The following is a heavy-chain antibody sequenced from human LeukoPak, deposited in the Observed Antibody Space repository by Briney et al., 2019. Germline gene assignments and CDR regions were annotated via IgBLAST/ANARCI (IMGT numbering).Heavy chain of an antibody. J-gene: IGHJ4*02. CDR3: AISGLAQPVGLWDY. Sequence: GSSVKVSCKASGGTFSSYAISWVRQAPGQGLEWMGRIIPIFGTANYAQKFQGGVTITTDESTSTAYMELSSLRSEDTAVYYCAISGLAQPVGLWDYWGQGTLVTVSS. CDR1: GGTFSSYA. V-gene: IGHV1-69*05. CDR2: IIPIFGTA. D-gene: IGHD3/OR15-3a*01.